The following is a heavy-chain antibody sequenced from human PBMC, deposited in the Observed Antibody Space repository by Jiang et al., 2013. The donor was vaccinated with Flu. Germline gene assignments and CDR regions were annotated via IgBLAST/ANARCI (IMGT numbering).Heavy chain of an antibody. D-gene: IGHD6-6*01. CDR2: MNPNSGNT. J-gene: IGHJ2*01. CDR1: GYTFTSYD. Sequence: SGAEVKKPGASVKVSCKASGYTFTSYDINWVRQATGQGLEWMGWMNPNSGNTGYAQKFQGRVTMTRNTSISTAYMELSSLRSEDTAVYYCASLQQLEPRYWYFDLWGLAPWSLSPQ. CDR3: ASLQQLEPRYWYFDL. V-gene: IGHV1-8*01.